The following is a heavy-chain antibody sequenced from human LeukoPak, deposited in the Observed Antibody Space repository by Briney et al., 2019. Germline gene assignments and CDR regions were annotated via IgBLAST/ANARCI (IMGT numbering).Heavy chain of an antibody. Sequence: SETLSLTCTVSGGSIRSYYWSWIRQPPGKGLEWIANIYYSGSTNYDPSLKSRVIISLDTSKNQFSLKLSSVTAADAAVYYCAGDSSVGVWGRGTTVTVSS. CDR2: IYYSGST. J-gene: IGHJ6*02. V-gene: IGHV4-59*13. CDR1: GGSIRSYY. CDR3: AGDSSVGV.